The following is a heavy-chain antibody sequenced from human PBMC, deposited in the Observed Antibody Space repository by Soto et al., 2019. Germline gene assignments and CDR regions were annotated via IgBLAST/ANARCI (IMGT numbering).Heavy chain of an antibody. CDR2: VTSRGDTT. CDR1: GFIFSNYA. J-gene: IGHJ4*02. D-gene: IGHD3-16*01. Sequence: EVQLLQSGGGLVQPGGSLRLSCAASGFIFSNYAMNWVRQAPGKGLEWVSIVTSRGDTTYYAATVKGRFTISRDNSKNTLYLQVNSLEAADTDVYYCAKDRLGGCLDYWGQGTLVSVSS. V-gene: IGHV3-23*01. CDR3: AKDRLGGCLDY.